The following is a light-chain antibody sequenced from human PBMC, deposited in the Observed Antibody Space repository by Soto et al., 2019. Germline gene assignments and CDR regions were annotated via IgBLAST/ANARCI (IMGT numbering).Light chain of an antibody. Sequence: QSVLTQPASVSGSPGQSITISCTGTSSDVGGYNYVSWYQQHPGKAPKLMIYDVTYRPSGVSNRFSGSKSGNTASLTISGLQAEDEADYYCSSYTTSTTLHVLFGGGTQLTVL. J-gene: IGLJ2*01. V-gene: IGLV2-14*03. CDR1: SSDVGGYNY. CDR2: DVT. CDR3: SSYTTSTTLHVL.